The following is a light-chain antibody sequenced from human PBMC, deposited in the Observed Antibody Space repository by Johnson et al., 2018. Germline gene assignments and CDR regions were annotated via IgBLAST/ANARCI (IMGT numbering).Light chain of an antibody. Sequence: QSVLTQPPSVSAAPGQKVTISCSGSSSNIGNNYVSWYQQLPGTAPKLLIYENNKRPSGIPDRFSGSKSGTSATLGITGLQTGDEADYYGGTWDSSLSAGNGFGTGTTVTVL. CDR2: ENN. J-gene: IGLJ1*01. V-gene: IGLV1-51*02. CDR1: SSNIGNNY. CDR3: GTWDSSLSAGNG.